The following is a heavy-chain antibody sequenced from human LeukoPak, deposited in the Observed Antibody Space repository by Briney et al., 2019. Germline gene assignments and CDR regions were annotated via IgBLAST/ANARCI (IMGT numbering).Heavy chain of an antibody. CDR3: ARGPLRGWFDP. Sequence: PETLSLTCTVSGDSVSSGYNYWSWIRQPPGKGLEWIGHFYYTGSTNYNPSLKSRVTVSVDTSKNQFSLKLNSVTAADTAVYYCARGPLRGWFDPWGQGTLVTVSS. CDR1: GDSVSSGYNY. J-gene: IGHJ5*02. V-gene: IGHV4-61*01. CDR2: FYYTGST.